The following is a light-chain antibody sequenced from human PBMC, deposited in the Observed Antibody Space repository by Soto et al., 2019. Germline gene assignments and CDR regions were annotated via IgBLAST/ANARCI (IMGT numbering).Light chain of an antibody. Sequence: VLTRSAATLSEYPGGGATRSCRASQNLHSFLNWYQQRPGQAPRPLIYDGSKRAAGVPDRISGDGSGTDYALIISSLEPEDFAVYYCQQRTRWPMTFGQGTRLEIK. CDR1: QNLHSF. CDR2: DGS. J-gene: IGKJ5*01. CDR3: QQRTRWPMT. V-gene: IGKV3-11*01.